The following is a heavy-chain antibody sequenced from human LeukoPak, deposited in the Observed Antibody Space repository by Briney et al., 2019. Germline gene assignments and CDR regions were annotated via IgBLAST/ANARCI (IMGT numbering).Heavy chain of an antibody. J-gene: IGHJ4*02. CDR3: ASTGIAVAGTEGRLYDY. CDR2: INPNSGGT. CDR1: GYTFTGYY. D-gene: IGHD6-19*01. V-gene: IGHV1-2*06. Sequence: GASVKVSCKVSGYTFTGYYMHWVRQAPGQGLEWMGRINPNSGGTNYAQKFQGRVTMTRDTSISTAYMELSRLRSDDTAVYYCASTGIAVAGTEGRLYDYWGQGTLVTVSS.